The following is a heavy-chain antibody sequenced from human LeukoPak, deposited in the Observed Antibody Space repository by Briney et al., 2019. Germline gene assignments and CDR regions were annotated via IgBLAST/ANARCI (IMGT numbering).Heavy chain of an antibody. CDR3: ARATLYGDYVFAY. D-gene: IGHD4-17*01. V-gene: IGHV3-30-3*01. CDR1: GFTFSSYA. J-gene: IGHJ4*02. CDR2: ISYDGSNK. Sequence: PGGSLRLSCAASGFTFSSYAMHWVRQAPGKGLEWVAVISYDGSNKYYADSVKGRFTISRDNSKNTLYLQMNSLRAEDTAVYYCARATLYGDYVFAYWGQGTLVTVSS.